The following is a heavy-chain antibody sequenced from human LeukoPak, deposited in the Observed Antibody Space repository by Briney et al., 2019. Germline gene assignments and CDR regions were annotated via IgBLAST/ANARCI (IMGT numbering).Heavy chain of an antibody. J-gene: IGHJ4*02. D-gene: IGHD3-10*01. CDR1: GGYISSNSW. CDR2: IFQRGGT. CDR3: ASRYRIILRGQMIYHDY. V-gene: IGHV4-4*02. Sequence: SETLSLTCDVSGGYISSNSWWSWVRQPPGKGLEWIGEWMGEIFQRGGTNYNPSLKSRVTISVDKSKTQFSLRLASVTAADTAVYYCASRYRIILRGQMIYHDYWGQGTPVTVSS.